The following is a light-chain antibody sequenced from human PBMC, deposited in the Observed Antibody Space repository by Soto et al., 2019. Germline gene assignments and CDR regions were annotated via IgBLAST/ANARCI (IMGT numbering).Light chain of an antibody. V-gene: IGKV1-5*03. CDR2: KAS. CDR3: QHYNSYPWT. CDR1: QSISSW. J-gene: IGKJ1*01. Sequence: DIQMTQSPSTLSASVGDRVTITCRASQSISSWLAWYQQKPGKAPKLLIYKASSLESGVPSRFSGSGSGTEFTLPTSSLQPDDFATYYCQHYNSYPWTFGQETKVEIK.